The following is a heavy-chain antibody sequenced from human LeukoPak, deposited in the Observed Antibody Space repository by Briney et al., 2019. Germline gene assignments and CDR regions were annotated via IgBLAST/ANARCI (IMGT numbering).Heavy chain of an antibody. CDR3: ARDRGGGSSSWYGGFDP. CDR2: IIPIFGTA. V-gene: IGHV1-69*13. Sequence: SVKVSCKASGGTFSSYAISWVRQAPGQGLEWMGGIIPIFGTANYAQKFQGRVTITADESTSTAYMELSSLRSEDTAVYYCARDRGGGSSSWYGGFDPWGQGTLVAVSS. D-gene: IGHD6-13*01. J-gene: IGHJ5*02. CDR1: GGTFSSYA.